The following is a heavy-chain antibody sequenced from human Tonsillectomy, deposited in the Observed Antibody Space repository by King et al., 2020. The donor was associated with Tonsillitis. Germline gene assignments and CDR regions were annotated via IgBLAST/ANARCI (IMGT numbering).Heavy chain of an antibody. Sequence: VHLVESGGGLVQPGRSLRLSCAASGFTFYDYGMHWVRQAPGKGLEWVSGICWNSGSIGYGDSVKGRFTISRDNAKNSLSRQMNSLRAEDTALYYCAKDGPPRSTRINYFGHWGQGTLVTVSS. V-gene: IGHV3-9*01. CDR1: GFTFYDYG. CDR2: ICWNSGSI. J-gene: IGHJ4*02. D-gene: IGHD1-14*01. CDR3: AKDGPPRSTRINYFGH.